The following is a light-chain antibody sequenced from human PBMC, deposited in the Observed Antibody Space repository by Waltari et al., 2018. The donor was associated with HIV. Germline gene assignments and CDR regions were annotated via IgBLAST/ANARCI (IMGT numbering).Light chain of an antibody. CDR2: GAS. V-gene: IGKV3-15*01. CDR1: QRVSTN. CDR3: QQDNNWPPWT. Sequence: VMTQSPATLSVSPGKRATLSCRASQRVSTNLAWYQQKPGQAPRLLIYGASIRATGIPGRCSGRGSGTEFTLTISSLQSEDFAVYYCQQDNNWPPWTFGQGTKVEIE. J-gene: IGKJ1*01.